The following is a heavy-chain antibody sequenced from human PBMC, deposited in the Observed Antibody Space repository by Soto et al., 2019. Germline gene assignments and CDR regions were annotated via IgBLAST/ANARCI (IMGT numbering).Heavy chain of an antibody. CDR2: IIPIFGTA. J-gene: IGHJ4*01. Sequence: SVKVSCKASGGTFSNYAINWVRQAPGQGLEGMGGIIPIFGTANYAQKFQGRVTITADESTSTAYLDLISLISEDTAVYYCARPVEMXXXXXSYLFYWXXGTLVTVSS. V-gene: IGHV1-69*13. CDR1: GGTFSNYA. CDR3: ARPVEMXXXXXSYLFY. D-gene: IGHD2-15*01.